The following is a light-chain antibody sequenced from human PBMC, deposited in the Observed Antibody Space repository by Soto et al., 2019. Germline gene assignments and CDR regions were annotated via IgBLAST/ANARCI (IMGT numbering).Light chain of an antibody. V-gene: IGLV1-44*01. CDR2: RNS. Sequence: QAVLTQPPSASGTPGQRVTISCSGSSPNIGTNSVNWYQQLSGTAPKLLMYRNSQRPSGVPDRFSGSKSGTSASLAISGLQSEDEAHYYCAAWDDSLNGPVFGGGTQLTVL. CDR1: SPNIGTNS. CDR3: AAWDDSLNGPV. J-gene: IGLJ3*02.